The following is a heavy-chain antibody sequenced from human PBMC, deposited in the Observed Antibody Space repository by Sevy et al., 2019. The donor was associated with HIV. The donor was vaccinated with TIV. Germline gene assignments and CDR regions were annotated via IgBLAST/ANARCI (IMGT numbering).Heavy chain of an antibody. D-gene: IGHD6-13*01. CDR2: INGYNGNK. CDR1: GYTFTSYG. Sequence: ASVKVSCKASGYTFTSYGISWVRQAPGQGLEWMGWINGYNGNKKYGQKLQGRVTMTTDTSTNTAYMELRSLRSDDTAVDYWARGEAAGGTRIDDWGQGTLVTVSS. V-gene: IGHV1-18*04. CDR3: ARGEAAGGTRIDD. J-gene: IGHJ4*02.